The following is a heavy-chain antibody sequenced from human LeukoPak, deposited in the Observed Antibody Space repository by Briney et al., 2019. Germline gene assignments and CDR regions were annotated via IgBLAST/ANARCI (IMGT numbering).Heavy chain of an antibody. CDR2: IYPGDSDT. D-gene: IGHD3-10*01. Sequence: GESLKISCKGSGYSFTNYWIGWVRQMPRQGLEWMGIIYPGDSDTRYSPSFQGQVTISVDESTSTAYLQWSSLKASDTAMFYCARIYGSGSLPRYFDYWGRGTLVTVSS. CDR3: ARIYGSGSLPRYFDY. J-gene: IGHJ4*02. CDR1: GYSFTNYW. V-gene: IGHV5-51*01.